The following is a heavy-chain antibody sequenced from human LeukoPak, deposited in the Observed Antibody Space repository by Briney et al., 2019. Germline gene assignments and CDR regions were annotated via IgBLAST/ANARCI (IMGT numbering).Heavy chain of an antibody. Sequence: GGSLRLSCAASGFTFSNAWMSWVRQAPGKGLEWVGRIKSKTDGGTTDYAAPVKGRFAISRDDSKNTLYLQMNSLKTEDTAVYYCTTQYYDFWSGYSHWGQGTLVTVSS. CDR3: TTQYYDFWSGYSH. CDR1: GFTFSNAW. CDR2: IKSKTDGGTT. D-gene: IGHD3-3*01. J-gene: IGHJ4*02. V-gene: IGHV3-15*01.